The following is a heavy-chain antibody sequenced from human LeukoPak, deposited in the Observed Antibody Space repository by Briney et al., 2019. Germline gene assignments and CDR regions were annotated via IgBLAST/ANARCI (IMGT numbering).Heavy chain of an antibody. CDR1: GYRFTSYW. D-gene: IGHD1-26*01. CDR3: ARSGGNYYSI. J-gene: IGHJ3*02. CDR2: IYPGDSDT. Sequence: GKSLKISCKGSGYRFTSYWIGWVRQMPGKGLEWMGIIYPGDSDTIYSPSFQGQVTISADKSTSTANLQWSSLKASDTAMYYCARSGGNYYSIWGQGTMVTVSS. V-gene: IGHV5-51*01.